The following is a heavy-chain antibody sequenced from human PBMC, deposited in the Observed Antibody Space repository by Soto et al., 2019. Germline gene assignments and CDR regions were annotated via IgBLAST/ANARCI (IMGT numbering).Heavy chain of an antibody. Sequence: ASVKVSCKASGGTFSSYAISWVRQAPGQGLEWMGGIIPIFGTANYAQKFQGRVTITADESTSTAYMELSSLRSEDTAVYYCARDPYCSSTSCPAPYYYYGMDVWGQGTTVTVS. V-gene: IGHV1-69*13. CDR2: IIPIFGTA. J-gene: IGHJ6*02. D-gene: IGHD2-2*01. CDR3: ARDPYCSSTSCPAPYYYYGMDV. CDR1: GGTFSSYA.